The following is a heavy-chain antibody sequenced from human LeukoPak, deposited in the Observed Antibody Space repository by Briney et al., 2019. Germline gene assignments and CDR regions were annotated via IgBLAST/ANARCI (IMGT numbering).Heavy chain of an antibody. CDR2: IVVGSGNT. D-gene: IGHD3-22*01. CDR3: AAGVVVIGYYYYGMDV. CDR1: GFTFTSSA. Sequence: GALVKVSCKASGFTFTSSAMQWVRQARGQRLEWIGWIVVGSGNTNYAQRFQERVTITRDMSTSTAYMELSSLRSEDTAVYYCAAGVVVIGYYYYGMDVWGQGTTVTVSS. V-gene: IGHV1-58*02. J-gene: IGHJ6*02.